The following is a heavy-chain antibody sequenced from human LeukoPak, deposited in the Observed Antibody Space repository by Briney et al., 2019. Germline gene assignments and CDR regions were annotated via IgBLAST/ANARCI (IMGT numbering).Heavy chain of an antibody. J-gene: IGHJ5*02. CDR3: AREAMTGTRWFGP. CDR2: ISADNGNT. CDR1: GYTFTNYG. V-gene: IGHV1-18*01. Sequence: ASVKVSCKASGYTFTNYGISWVRQAPGQGLEWMGWISADNGNTNYAQKFQGRVTMTIDTSTRTAYMELRSLRSDDTAVYHCAREAMTGTRWFGPWGQGTLATVSS. D-gene: IGHD6-19*01.